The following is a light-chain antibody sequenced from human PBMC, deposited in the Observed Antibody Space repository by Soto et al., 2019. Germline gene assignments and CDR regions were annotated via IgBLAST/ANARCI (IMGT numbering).Light chain of an antibody. CDR2: GAS. J-gene: IGKJ1*01. CDR1: QSVSSN. CDR3: QQYHNWPPTWT. V-gene: IGKV3-15*01. Sequence: SPAARATLSCRASQSVSSNLAWYQQQPGQAPRLLIYGASTRATGIPARFSGSGSGTEFTLTISSLQSEDFAVYYCQQYHNWPPTWTLGQGTKVDIK.